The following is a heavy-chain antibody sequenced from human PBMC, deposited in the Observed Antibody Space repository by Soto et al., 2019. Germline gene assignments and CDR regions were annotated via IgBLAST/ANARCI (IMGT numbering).Heavy chain of an antibody. CDR2: IIPIFGTA. J-gene: IGHJ4*02. Sequence: ASVKVSCKASGGTFSSYAISWVRQAPGQGLEWMGGIIPIFGTANYAQKFQGRVTITADESTSTAYMELSSLRSEDTAVYYCARDLGSYFPLEFDYWGQGTLVTVSS. V-gene: IGHV1-69*13. D-gene: IGHD1-26*01. CDR3: ARDLGSYFPLEFDY. CDR1: GGTFSSYA.